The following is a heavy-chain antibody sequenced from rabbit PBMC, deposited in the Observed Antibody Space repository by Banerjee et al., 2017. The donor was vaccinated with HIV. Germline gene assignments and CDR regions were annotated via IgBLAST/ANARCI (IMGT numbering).Heavy chain of an antibody. D-gene: IGHD8-1*01. CDR2: IYTSGGST. J-gene: IGHJ4*01. CDR1: GFSFSSTYS. CDR3: ARAGAGSSYYNL. Sequence: QEQLEESGGDLVKPEESLTLTCTASGFSFSSTYSIYWVRQAPGKGLEWIACIYTSGGSTYYASWAKGRFTISYTSSTTVALQMTSLTAADTATNFCARAGAGSSYYNLWGPGTLVTV. V-gene: IGHV1S45*01.